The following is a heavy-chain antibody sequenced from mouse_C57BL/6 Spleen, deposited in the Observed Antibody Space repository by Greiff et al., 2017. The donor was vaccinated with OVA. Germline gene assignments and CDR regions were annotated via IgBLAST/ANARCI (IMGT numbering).Heavy chain of an antibody. J-gene: IGHJ4*01. V-gene: IGHV1-15*01. Sequence: QVQLQQSGAELVRPGASVTLSCKASGYTFTDYEMHWVKQTPVHGLEWIGAIDPETGGTAYNQKFKGKAILTADKSSSTAYMELRSLTSEDSAVYYCTRRSDLYYAMDYWGQGTSVTVSS. CDR1: GYTFTDYE. CDR3: TRRSDLYYAMDY. CDR2: IDPETGGT.